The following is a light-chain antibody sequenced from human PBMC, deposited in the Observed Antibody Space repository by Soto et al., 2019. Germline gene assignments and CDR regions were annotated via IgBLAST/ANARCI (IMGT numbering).Light chain of an antibody. CDR2: QTS. J-gene: IGKJ5*01. CDR3: QQYGSSPA. V-gene: IGKV3-20*01. Sequence: EIVLTQSPATLSSFPGDRVTLSCKASQYINTRLAWYQHRPGQDPRLLIYQTSLRADGIQDRFSGRGSGKDFTLTINRLEPEDFAVYYCQQYGSSPAFGQGTDWRL. CDR1: QYINTR.